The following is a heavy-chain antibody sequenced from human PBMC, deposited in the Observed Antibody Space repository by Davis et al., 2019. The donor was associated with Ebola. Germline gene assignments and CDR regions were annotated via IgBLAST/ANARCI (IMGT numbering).Heavy chain of an antibody. Sequence: AASVKVSCKASGYTFTSYAISWVRQAPGQGLEWMGRIIPILGIANYAQKFQGRVTITADKSTSTAYMELRSLRSDDTAVYYCARVTCYDSFDPWGQGTLVTVSS. CDR3: ARVTCYDSFDP. D-gene: IGHD3-3*01. V-gene: IGHV1-69*04. J-gene: IGHJ5*02. CDR1: GYTFTSYA. CDR2: IIPILGIA.